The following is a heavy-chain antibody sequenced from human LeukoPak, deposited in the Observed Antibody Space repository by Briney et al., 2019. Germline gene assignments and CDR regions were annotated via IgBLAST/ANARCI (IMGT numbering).Heavy chain of an antibody. D-gene: IGHD3-22*01. CDR2: IVVGSGNT. V-gene: IGHV1-58*02. CDR3: AAVSGYDSSGHGY. J-gene: IGHJ4*02. Sequence: EASVKVSCKASGFTFTSSAMQWVRQARGQRLEWIGWIVVGSGNTNYAQKFQERVTITRDMSTSTAYMELSSLRSEDTAVYYCAAVSGYDSSGHGYWGQGTLVTVSS. CDR1: GFTFTSSA.